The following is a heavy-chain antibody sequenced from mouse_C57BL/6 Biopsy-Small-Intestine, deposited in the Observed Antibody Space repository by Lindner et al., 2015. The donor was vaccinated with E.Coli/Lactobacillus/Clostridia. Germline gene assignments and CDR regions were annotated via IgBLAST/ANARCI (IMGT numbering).Heavy chain of an antibody. Sequence: VQLQESGGGLVKPGGSLKLSCAASGFTFSDYGMHWVRQAPEKGLEWVAYISGGSSTIYYTDTVKGRFTISRDNAKNTLFLQMTSLRSEDTAMYYCAREDYGSSYGWYFDVWGTGTTVTVSS. CDR3: AREDYGSSYGWYFDV. D-gene: IGHD1-1*01. CDR1: GFTFSDYG. V-gene: IGHV5-17*01. J-gene: IGHJ1*03. CDR2: ISGGSSTI.